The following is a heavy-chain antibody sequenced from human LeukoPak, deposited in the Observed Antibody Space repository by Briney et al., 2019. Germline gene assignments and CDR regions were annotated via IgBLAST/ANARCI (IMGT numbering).Heavy chain of an antibody. V-gene: IGHV4-4*07. CDR2: VHSSGTT. J-gene: IGHJ4*02. CDR1: GGSISSYY. Sequence: SETLSLTCTVSGGSISSYYWSWIRQPAGKGLEWLGNVHSSGTTNYLPSLWSRVTVSLDTSKNQFSLKLTSVSAADTAVYYCARSLLAVYFDFWGPGIPVTVSS. CDR3: ARSLLAVYFDF.